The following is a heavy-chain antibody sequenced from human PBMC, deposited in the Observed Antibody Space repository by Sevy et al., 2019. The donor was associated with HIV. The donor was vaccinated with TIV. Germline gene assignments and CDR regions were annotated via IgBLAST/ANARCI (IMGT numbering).Heavy chain of an antibody. J-gene: IGHJ6*02. CDR3: ARGVGQWGDLRVCYYYHGLDV. Sequence: SETLSLTCAVYGGSFSGFNWNWIRQIPGKGLEWIGEMNHSGSTNYNPSLKSRTTISVDTSKNQFSLKLRFVTDADTAIYYCARGVGQWGDLRVCYYYHGLDVWGQGTTVTVSS. CDR2: MNHSGST. CDR1: GGSFSGFN. V-gene: IGHV4-34*01. D-gene: IGHD2-21*01.